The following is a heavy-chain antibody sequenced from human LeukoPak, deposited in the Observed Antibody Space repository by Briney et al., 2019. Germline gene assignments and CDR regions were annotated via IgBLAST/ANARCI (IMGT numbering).Heavy chain of an antibody. V-gene: IGHV4-59*02. J-gene: IGHJ4*02. CDR3: ARQVYSSSWSYYFEY. Sequence: SETLSLTCIVSGAYVTTYSWNWIRQPPGRGLEWIGSIHYSGSTSYNSSLKSRVTMSIDTSKNQFSLKLSSVTPADTAVYYCARQVYSSSWSYYFEYWGQGILVTVSS. D-gene: IGHD6-13*01. CDR2: IHYSGST. CDR1: GAYVTTYS.